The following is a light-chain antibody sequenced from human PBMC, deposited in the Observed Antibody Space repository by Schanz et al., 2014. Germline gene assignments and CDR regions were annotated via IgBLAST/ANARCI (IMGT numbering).Light chain of an antibody. V-gene: IGKV1-5*03. CDR2: KAS. J-gene: IGKJ2*01. CDR1: QSIGNL. Sequence: DIQMTQSPSTLSASVGDRVTITCRASQSIGNLLAWFQQKPGKAPKLLIYKASSLESGVPSRFSGSGSWTEFTLTISSLQPDDFATYFCQHGTFGQGTKLEIK. CDR3: QHGT.